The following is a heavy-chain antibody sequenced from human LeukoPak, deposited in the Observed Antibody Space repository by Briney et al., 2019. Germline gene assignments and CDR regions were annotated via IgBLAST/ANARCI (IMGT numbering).Heavy chain of an antibody. CDR1: GGSISSYY. CDR3: ARETATGWFDP. Sequence: SETLSLTCTVSGGSISSYYWSWIRQPPGKGLEWIGYIYYSGSTNYNPSLKSRVTISVDTSKNQYSLKLSSVTAADTAVYYCARETATGWFDPWGQGTLVTVSS. J-gene: IGHJ5*02. V-gene: IGHV4-59*01. D-gene: IGHD1-14*01. CDR2: IYYSGST.